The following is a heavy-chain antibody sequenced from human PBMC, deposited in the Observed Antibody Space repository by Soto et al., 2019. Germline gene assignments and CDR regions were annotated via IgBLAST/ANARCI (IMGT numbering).Heavy chain of an antibody. CDR1: GGSISSGGYS. Sequence: PSETLSLTCAVSGGSISSGGYSWSWIRQPPGKGLEWIGYIYHSGSTYYNPSLKSRVTISVDRSKNQFSLKLSSVTAADTAVYYCARVRRGSSSVIFDYWGQGTLVTVSS. D-gene: IGHD6-6*01. J-gene: IGHJ4*02. CDR2: IYHSGST. CDR3: ARVRRGSSSVIFDY. V-gene: IGHV4-30-2*01.